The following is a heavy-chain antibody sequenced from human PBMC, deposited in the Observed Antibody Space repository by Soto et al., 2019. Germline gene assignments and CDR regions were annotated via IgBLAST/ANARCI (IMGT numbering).Heavy chain of an antibody. Sequence: QVQLVQSGGGVVQPGRSLRLSCAVSGFIYSTDGMHWVRQAPGKGLEWVAVMRSDGSSKYYADSVKGRFTISRDNSKNTLYLHMNSLKAEDTAVYCCVREPYCSRTNCYTFDPWGQGTQVIVSS. D-gene: IGHD2-2*02. J-gene: IGHJ5*02. CDR2: MRSDGSSK. CDR3: VREPYCSRTNCYTFDP. CDR1: GFIYSTDG. V-gene: IGHV3-33*01.